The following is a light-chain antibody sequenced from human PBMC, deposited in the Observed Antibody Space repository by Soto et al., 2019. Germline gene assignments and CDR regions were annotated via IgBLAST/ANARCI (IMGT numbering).Light chain of an antibody. Sequence: EIVMTQSPATLSVSPGERATLSCRASQSVSSNLAWYQQKPGQAPRLLIYGASTRATGIPARFSGSGSATEFTRTISSLQSEEFAVYYCQQYNNWPPQRTFAPGTKVEIK. CDR3: QQYNNWPPQRT. V-gene: IGKV3-15*01. CDR2: GAS. J-gene: IGKJ1*01. CDR1: QSVSSN.